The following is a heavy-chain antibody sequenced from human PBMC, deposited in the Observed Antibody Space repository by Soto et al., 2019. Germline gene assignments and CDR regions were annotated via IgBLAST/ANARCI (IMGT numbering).Heavy chain of an antibody. Sequence: ASVKVSCKASGYPLTAKYLHWVRQAPGQGLEWMGWINPSSGGTKEAQKFRGRVTMTRDTSISAAYMELSRLTSDDTAVYYCAKGGSSWTEWFDPWGQGTLVTISS. J-gene: IGHJ5*02. D-gene: IGHD6-13*01. CDR1: GYPLTAKY. V-gene: IGHV1-2*02. CDR2: INPSSGGT. CDR3: AKGGSSWTEWFDP.